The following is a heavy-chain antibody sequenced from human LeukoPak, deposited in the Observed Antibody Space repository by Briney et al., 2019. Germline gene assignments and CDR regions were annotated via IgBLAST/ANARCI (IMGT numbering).Heavy chain of an antibody. Sequence: PSETLSLTCTVSGGSISSSSYYWGWIRQPPGKGLEWIGSIYHSGSTNYNPSLKSRVTISVDKSKNQFSLKLSSVTAADTAVYYCARAPQEYIVVVTAIYYYYYMDVWGKGTTVTISS. J-gene: IGHJ6*03. CDR1: GGSISSSSYY. D-gene: IGHD2-21*02. CDR3: ARAPQEYIVVVTAIYYYYYMDV. V-gene: IGHV4-39*07. CDR2: IYHSGST.